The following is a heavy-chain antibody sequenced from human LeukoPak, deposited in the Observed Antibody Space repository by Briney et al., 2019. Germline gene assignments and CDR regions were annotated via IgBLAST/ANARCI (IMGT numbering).Heavy chain of an antibody. CDR2: ISGSGGST. Sequence: GGSLRLSCAASGFTFSSYAMSWVRQAPGKGLEWVSAISGSGGSTYYADSVKGRFTISRDNSKNTLYLQMNSLRAEDTAVYYCAKAPVYDSSGYPFYFDHWGQGTLVTVSS. D-gene: IGHD3-22*01. J-gene: IGHJ4*02. CDR1: GFTFSSYA. CDR3: AKAPVYDSSGYPFYFDH. V-gene: IGHV3-23*01.